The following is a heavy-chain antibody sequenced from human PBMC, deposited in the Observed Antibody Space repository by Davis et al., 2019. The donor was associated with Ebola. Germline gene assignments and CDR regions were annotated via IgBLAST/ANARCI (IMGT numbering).Heavy chain of an antibody. CDR1: GFTFSSYG. Sequence: GESLKISCAASGFTFSSYGMHWVRQAPGKGLEWVAVISYDGSNKYYADSVKGRFTISRDNSKNPLYLQMNSLRAEDTAVYYCARDGISSSWEYYYYGMDVWGQGTTVTVSS. J-gene: IGHJ6*02. D-gene: IGHD6-13*01. CDR3: ARDGISSSWEYYYYGMDV. V-gene: IGHV3-30*03. CDR2: ISYDGSNK.